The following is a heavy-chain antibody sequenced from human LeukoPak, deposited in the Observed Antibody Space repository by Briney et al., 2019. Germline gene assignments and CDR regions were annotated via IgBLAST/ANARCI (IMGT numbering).Heavy chain of an antibody. CDR2: IYYTGKT. D-gene: IGHD2-15*01. CDR1: GGSINNYY. Sequence: PSETLSLTCSVSGGSINNYYWGWIRRPPGRGLEYIGHIYYTGKTDYNPSFKSRVTMSVDTSKNQLSLKLHFPTAADTAVYYCARWDCSSGTCYYLDYWGQGTLAIVSS. CDR3: ARWDCSSGTCYYLDY. V-gene: IGHV4-59*01. J-gene: IGHJ4*02.